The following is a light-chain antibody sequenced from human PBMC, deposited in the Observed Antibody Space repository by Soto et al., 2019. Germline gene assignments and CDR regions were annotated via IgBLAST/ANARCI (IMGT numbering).Light chain of an antibody. J-gene: IGLJ2*01. CDR3: AAWDGSLNGWF. V-gene: IGLV1-44*01. CDR2: RDS. Sequence: QSVLTQPPSASGTPGQRVTISYSGSSANIGSRAVTWYQQVPGTAPKLLIDRDSERPSGVPDRFSGSKSGTSATLVISDLQSEDEADYYCAAWDGSLNGWFFGGGTKLTVL. CDR1: SANIGSRA.